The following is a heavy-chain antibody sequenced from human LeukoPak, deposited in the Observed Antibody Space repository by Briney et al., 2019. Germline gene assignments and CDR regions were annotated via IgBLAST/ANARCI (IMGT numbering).Heavy chain of an antibody. CDR2: IKEDGSEK. D-gene: IGHD4/OR15-4a*01. CDR3: ARESRSVESKVPSNFDY. Sequence: GGSLRLSCAASGFTFSSYWMSWVRQAPGKGLEWVANIKEDGSEKYYVDSVKGRFTISRDNGKNSLYLQMNSLRAEDTAVYYCARESRSVESKVPSNFDYWGQGTLVTVSS. CDR1: GFTFSSYW. V-gene: IGHV3-7*03. J-gene: IGHJ4*02.